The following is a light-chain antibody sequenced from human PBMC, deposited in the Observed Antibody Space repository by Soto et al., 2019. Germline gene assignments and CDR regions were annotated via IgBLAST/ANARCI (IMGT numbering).Light chain of an antibody. J-gene: IGLJ1*01. Sequence: QSVLTQPPSTSGTPGQRVTISCSGSSSNIGSNTVHWYNQLPGAAPKLLIYDNDHRASVVPERFAGSKSGTSASLAISGLRSDDEADYYCAAWDDSLNGYVFATGTKLTVL. CDR2: DND. CDR1: SSNIGSNT. V-gene: IGLV1-44*01. CDR3: AAWDDSLNGYV.